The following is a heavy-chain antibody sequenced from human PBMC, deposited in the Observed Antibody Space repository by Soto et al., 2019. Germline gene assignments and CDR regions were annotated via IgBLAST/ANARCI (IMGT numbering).Heavy chain of an antibody. CDR3: ARDKGPITMVRGLPKNNWFDP. CDR1: GGTFSSYA. J-gene: IGHJ5*02. CDR2: IIPIFGTA. D-gene: IGHD3-10*01. Sequence: GASVKVSCKASGGTFSSYAISWVRQAPGQGREWMGGIIPIFGTANYAQKFQGRVTITADESTSTAYMELSSLRSEDTAVYYCARDKGPITMVRGLPKNNWFDPWGQGXLVTVYS. V-gene: IGHV1-69*13.